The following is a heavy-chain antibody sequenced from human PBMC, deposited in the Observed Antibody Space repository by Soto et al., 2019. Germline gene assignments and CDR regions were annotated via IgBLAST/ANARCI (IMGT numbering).Heavy chain of an antibody. D-gene: IGHD6-13*01. CDR2: ISSGSSSK. CDR3: ARDLGVGEAGFEY. CDR1: GFTFSSYE. J-gene: IGHJ4*02. V-gene: IGHV3-48*03. Sequence: EVQLVESGGGLVQPGGSLRLSCEASGFTFSSYEMNWVRQAPGKGLEWVSYISSGSSSKYYADSVKGRFTISRDNAKNSLYLQMTSLRAEDTAVYYCARDLGVGEAGFEYWGQGTLVTVSS.